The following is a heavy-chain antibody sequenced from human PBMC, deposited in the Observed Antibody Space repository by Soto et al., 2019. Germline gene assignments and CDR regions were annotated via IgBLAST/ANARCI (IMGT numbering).Heavy chain of an antibody. V-gene: IGHV4-59*01. CDR1: GGSISSYY. J-gene: IGHJ5*02. CDR2: IYSSGTTNYSGST. Sequence: SETLSLTCTVSGGSISSYYLSWIRQPPGKGLEWIGYIYSSGTTNYSGSTNYNPSPKSRVTISVDTSRNQFSLKLGSVTAADTAVYYCARGNWFDPWGQGTLVTVSS. CDR3: ARGNWFDP.